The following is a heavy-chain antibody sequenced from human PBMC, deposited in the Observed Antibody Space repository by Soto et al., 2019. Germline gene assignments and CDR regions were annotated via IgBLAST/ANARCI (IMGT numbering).Heavy chain of an antibody. Sequence: GGSLRLSCAASGFTFSNFGMHWVRQAPGKGLEWASLISHDGSNKYYADSVKGRFTISRDNSRNTLYLQLDGLRPEDTDVYYCAKDHRASYRYFDYWGQGSLVTVSS. V-gene: IGHV3-30*18. CDR1: GFTFSNFG. J-gene: IGHJ4*02. D-gene: IGHD1-26*01. CDR3: AKDHRASYRYFDY. CDR2: ISHDGSNK.